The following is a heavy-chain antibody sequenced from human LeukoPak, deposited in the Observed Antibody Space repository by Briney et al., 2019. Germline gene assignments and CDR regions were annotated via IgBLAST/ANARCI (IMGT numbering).Heavy chain of an antibody. J-gene: IGHJ4*02. D-gene: IGHD6-19*01. CDR1: GYTFTGYY. CDR3: ARDQRGWYDY. Sequence: ASVKVSCKTSGYTFTGYYIHWVRQAPGQGLEWMGWINPSTGGTNYAQKFQGRVTMTRDTSISTAYMELSRLRSDDTAVYYCARDQRGWYDYWGQGTLVTVSS. CDR2: INPSTGGT. V-gene: IGHV1-2*02.